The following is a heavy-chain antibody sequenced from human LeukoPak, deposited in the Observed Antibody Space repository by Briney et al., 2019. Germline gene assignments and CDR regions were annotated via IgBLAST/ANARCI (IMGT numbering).Heavy chain of an antibody. D-gene: IGHD2-21*02. Sequence: ASVKVSCKASGYTFTSYGISWVRQAPGQGLEWMGWISAYNGNTNYAQKLQGRVAMTTDTSTSTAYMELRSPRSDDTAVYYCARGEYCGGDCYYFDYWGQGTLVTVSS. CDR2: ISAYNGNT. V-gene: IGHV1-18*01. CDR1: GYTFTSYG. J-gene: IGHJ4*02. CDR3: ARGEYCGGDCYYFDY.